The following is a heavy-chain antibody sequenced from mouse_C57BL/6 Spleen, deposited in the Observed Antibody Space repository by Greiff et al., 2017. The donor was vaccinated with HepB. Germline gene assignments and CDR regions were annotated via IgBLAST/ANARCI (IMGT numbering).Heavy chain of an antibody. V-gene: IGHV1-62-2*01. D-gene: IGHD2-5*01. Sequence: QVQLKESGAELVKPGASVKLSCKASGYTFTEYTIHWVKQRSGQGLEWIGWFYPGSGSIKYNEKFKDKATLTADKSSSTVYMELSRLTSEDSAVYFCARHEIDYSKRGWYFDVWGTGTTVTVSS. J-gene: IGHJ1*03. CDR1: GYTFTEYT. CDR2: FYPGSGSI. CDR3: ARHEIDYSKRGWYFDV.